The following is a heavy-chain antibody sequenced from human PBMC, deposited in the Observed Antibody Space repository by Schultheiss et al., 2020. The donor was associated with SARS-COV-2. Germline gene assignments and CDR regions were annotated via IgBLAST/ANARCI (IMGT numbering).Heavy chain of an antibody. D-gene: IGHD4-11*01. CDR2: IYYSGST. V-gene: IGHV4-61*08. CDR1: GGSISSGDYY. J-gene: IGHJ6*02. CDR3: ARDSVTRYYYYGMDV. Sequence: SETLSLTCTVSGGSISSGDYYWSWIRQPPGKGLEWIGYIYYSGSTYYNPSLKSRVTISVDTSKNQFSLKLSSVTAADTAVYYCARDSVTRYYYYGMDVWGQGTTVTVSS.